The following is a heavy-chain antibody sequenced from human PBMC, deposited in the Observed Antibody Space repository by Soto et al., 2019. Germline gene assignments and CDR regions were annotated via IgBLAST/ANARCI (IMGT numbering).Heavy chain of an antibody. Sequence: GVPLRLSWAASGCICGDYWWSWIRQAPGKGLEWVSNTRQDGGEKNFVDSVKGRFIISSDNAKNSVYLQMKSLRAEDTAVYYCERPHSGSYYFDYWGLGTLVTVSS. CDR2: TRQDGGEK. CDR3: ERPHSGSYYFDY. V-gene: IGHV3-7*05. D-gene: IGHD1-26*01. J-gene: IGHJ4*02. CDR1: GCICGDYW.